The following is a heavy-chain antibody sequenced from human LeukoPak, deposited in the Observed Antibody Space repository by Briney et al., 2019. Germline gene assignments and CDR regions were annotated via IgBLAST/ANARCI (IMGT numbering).Heavy chain of an antibody. V-gene: IGHV5-10-1*01. D-gene: IGHD2/OR15-2a*01. CDR1: GYSLTNYW. CDR2: INPSDSYT. Sequence: GESLRLSRQGSGYSLTNYWISWVRQLPGKGLEWMGRINPSDSYTNYSPSFQGHVTISADKSISTAYVQWSSLKATDTAIYYCARHNREDFDYWGQGTLVTVSS. CDR3: ARHNREDFDY. J-gene: IGHJ4*02.